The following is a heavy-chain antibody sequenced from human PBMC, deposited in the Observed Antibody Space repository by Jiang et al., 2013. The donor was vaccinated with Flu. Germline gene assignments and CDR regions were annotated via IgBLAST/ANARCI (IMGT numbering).Heavy chain of an antibody. J-gene: IGHJ4*02. CDR1: GYTFTGHY. D-gene: IGHD6-19*01. CDR2: INPNTDVT. CDR3: ARDLGTGWSIDY. V-gene: IGHV1-2*02. Sequence: GAEVKKPGASVKVSCKTSGYTFTGHYIHWVRQAPGQGPEWMGWINPNTDVTNYAQNFQGRVTMTRDTSISTAYMELGSLRSDDTALYYCARDLGTGWSIDYWGQGTLVTVSS.